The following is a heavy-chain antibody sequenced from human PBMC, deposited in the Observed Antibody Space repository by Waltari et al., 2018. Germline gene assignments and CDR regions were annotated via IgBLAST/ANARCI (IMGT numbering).Heavy chain of an antibody. CDR2: ISWNSGSI. CDR1: GFTFDDYA. CDR3: AKDILPIEYSSSSCFDY. J-gene: IGHJ4*02. V-gene: IGHV3-9*03. Sequence: EVQLVESGGGLVQPGRSLRLSCAASGFTFDDYAMHWVRQAPGKGLEWVSGISWNSGSIGYADSVKGRVTISRDNAKNSLYLQMNSLRAEDMALYYCAKDILPIEYSSSSCFDYWGQGTLVTVSS. D-gene: IGHD6-6*01.